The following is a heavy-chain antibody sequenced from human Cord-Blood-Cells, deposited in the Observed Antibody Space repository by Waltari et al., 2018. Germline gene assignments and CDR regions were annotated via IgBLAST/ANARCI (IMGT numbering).Heavy chain of an antibody. CDR3: ARAELGIYAFDI. CDR2: INPSGGST. Sequence: QVQLVQSGAEVKKPGASVKVSCKASGYTFPSYYMHWVRQAPGQGLEWMGIINPSGGSTSYAQKFQGRVTMTRDTSTSTVYMELSSLRSEDTAVYYCARAELGIYAFDIWGQGTMVTVSS. J-gene: IGHJ3*02. V-gene: IGHV1-46*01. CDR1: GYTFPSYY. D-gene: IGHD7-27*01.